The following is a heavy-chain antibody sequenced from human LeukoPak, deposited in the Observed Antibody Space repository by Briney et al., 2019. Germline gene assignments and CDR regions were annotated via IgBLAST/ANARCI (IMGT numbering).Heavy chain of an antibody. CDR3: ARDYLKVVVAGTAPSAGHMDY. CDR1: GYTFTSYG. D-gene: IGHD2-15*01. J-gene: IGHJ4*02. Sequence: ASVTVSCKASGYTFTSYGISWVRQAPGQGLEWMGWISAYNGNTNYAQKLQGRVTMTRDTSSSTVYMELSSLRSEDMAVYYCARDYLKVVVAGTAPSAGHMDYWGQGTLVTVSS. V-gene: IGHV1-18*03. CDR2: ISAYNGNT.